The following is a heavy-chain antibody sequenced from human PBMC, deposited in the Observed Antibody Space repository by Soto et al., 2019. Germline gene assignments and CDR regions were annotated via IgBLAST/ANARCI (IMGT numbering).Heavy chain of an antibody. Sequence: EVQLLESGGGLVQPGGSLRLSCAASGFTFSSYAMSWVRQAPGKGLEWVSAISGSGGSTYYADSVKGRFTISRDNSKNTLYLQMNSLRAEDTAVYYCAQGIHRELEQKDHDAFDIWGQGTMVTVSS. CDR3: AQGIHRELEQKDHDAFDI. CDR2: ISGSGGST. CDR1: GFTFSSYA. D-gene: IGHD1-26*01. J-gene: IGHJ3*02. V-gene: IGHV3-23*01.